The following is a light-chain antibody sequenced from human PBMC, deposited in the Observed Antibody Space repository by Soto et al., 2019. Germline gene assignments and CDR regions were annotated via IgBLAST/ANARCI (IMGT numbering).Light chain of an antibody. CDR3: SSYTSSSTPVV. V-gene: IGLV2-14*03. J-gene: IGLJ2*01. CDR2: DVS. CDR1: SSDVGAYNY. Sequence: QSALTQPASMSGSPGQSITISCTGTSSDVGAYNYVSWYQQHPGKAPKLIIYDVSYRPSGVSNRFSGSKSDNTASLTISGLQAEDEADYYCSSYTSSSTPVVFGGGTKLTVL.